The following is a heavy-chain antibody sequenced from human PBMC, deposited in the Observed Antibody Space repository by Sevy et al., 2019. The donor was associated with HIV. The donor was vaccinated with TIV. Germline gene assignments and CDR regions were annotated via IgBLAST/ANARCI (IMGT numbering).Heavy chain of an antibody. CDR3: ARLRVIASAPYYFDY. J-gene: IGHJ4*02. CDR1: GLIFSDYY. Sequence: GGSLRLSCAASGLIFSDYYMGWVRQAPGKGLEWVADISSGNTYTNYADSVKGRFTISRDNAKNSLYLQMNTLRAEDTAVYYCARLRVIASAPYYFDYWGQGALVTVSS. V-gene: IGHV3-11*06. CDR2: ISSGNTYT. D-gene: IGHD2-21*01.